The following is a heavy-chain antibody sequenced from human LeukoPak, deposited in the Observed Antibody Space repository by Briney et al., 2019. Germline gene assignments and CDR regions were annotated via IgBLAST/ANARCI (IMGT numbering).Heavy chain of an antibody. Sequence: GGSLRLSCEASGFTFSSYAMSWVRQAPGKGLEWVSAISGSGGSTYYADSVKGRFTISRDNSKNTLYLQMNSLRAEDTAVYYCAKGLRLGKPMTDFDYWGQGTLVTVSS. CDR3: AKGLRLGKPMTDFDY. CDR2: ISGSGGST. CDR1: GFTFSSYA. J-gene: IGHJ4*02. D-gene: IGHD3-9*01. V-gene: IGHV3-23*01.